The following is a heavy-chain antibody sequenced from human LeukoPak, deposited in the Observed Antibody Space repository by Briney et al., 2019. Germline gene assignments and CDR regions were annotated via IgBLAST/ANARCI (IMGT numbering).Heavy chain of an antibody. V-gene: IGHV1-2*02. Sequence: GASVKVSCKASGYSFTAYYIHWVRQAPGHGLEWMGCINPNSGGTNYAQKFQGRVTMTRDTSITTVYMDLSRLRSDDTAVYYCARETYSNILTGTDYWGPGTLVTVSS. CDR1: GYSFTAYY. D-gene: IGHD3-9*01. CDR3: ARETYSNILTGTDY. CDR2: INPNSGGT. J-gene: IGHJ4*02.